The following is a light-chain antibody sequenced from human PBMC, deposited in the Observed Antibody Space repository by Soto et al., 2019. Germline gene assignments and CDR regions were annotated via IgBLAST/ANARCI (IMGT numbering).Light chain of an antibody. CDR3: SSYTTSSTLDYG. CDR2: EVS. Sequence: QSALTQPASLSGSPGKSITISSTGTSIDLGGYNFLSWYQQHPGKAPKLLIYEVSNRPSGVSNRFSGSNSGNTASLAISGRQAEDEADYYCSSYTTSSTLDYGFGPVTKLTVL. CDR1: SIDLGGYNF. V-gene: IGLV2-14*01. J-gene: IGLJ1*01.